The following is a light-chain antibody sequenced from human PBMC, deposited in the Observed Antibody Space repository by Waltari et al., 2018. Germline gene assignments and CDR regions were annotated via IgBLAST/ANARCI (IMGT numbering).Light chain of an antibody. J-gene: IGKJ4*01. CDR2: AAS. Sequence: AIRMTQPPSSFPASTGDSVPITCRASQHIAGYLAWYQQKPGKAPKLLIYAASTLQSGVPSRFSGSGSGTDFTLTISCLQSEDFATYYCQQYYSDPLTFGGGTKVEIE. V-gene: IGKV1-8*01. CDR3: QQYYSDPLT. CDR1: QHIAGY.